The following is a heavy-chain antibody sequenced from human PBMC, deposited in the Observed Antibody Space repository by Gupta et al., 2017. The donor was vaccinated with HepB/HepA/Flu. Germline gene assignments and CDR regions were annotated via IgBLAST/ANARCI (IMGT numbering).Heavy chain of an antibody. CDR2: IYYSGST. CDR1: GDSIKNYY. CDR3: AGQIRHYYDDGNGYDIDWYFDL. Sequence: QVQLQESGPGLVKPSETLSPTCAVSGDSIKNYYWSWIRQPPGKGLEWVGYIYYSGSTNYNPSLKSRVTTSIDTSKNQFSLNLRAVTAADTAVYYCAGQIRHYYDDGNGYDIDWYFDLWGRGILVTVSS. V-gene: IGHV4-59*08. J-gene: IGHJ2*01. D-gene: IGHD3-22*01.